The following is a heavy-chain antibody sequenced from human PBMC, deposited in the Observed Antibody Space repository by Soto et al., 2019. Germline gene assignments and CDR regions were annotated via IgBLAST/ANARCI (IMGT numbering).Heavy chain of an antibody. J-gene: IGHJ5*02. D-gene: IGHD1-26*01. CDR3: ARHPLADHCFWEPDP. V-gene: IGHV4-61*01. CDR2: IYYSGST. Sequence: SETLSLTCTVSGVIVTRGTYYWSWIRQPPGKGLEWIGYIYYSGSTNYNPSLKSRVTISVDTSMNQFSLKLSSVTAADTAVYYCARHPLADHCFWEPDPWGPGTLVTVSS. CDR1: GVIVTRGTYY.